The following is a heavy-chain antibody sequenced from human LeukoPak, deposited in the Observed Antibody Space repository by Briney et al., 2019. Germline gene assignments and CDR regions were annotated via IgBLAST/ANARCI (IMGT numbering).Heavy chain of an antibody. J-gene: IGHJ4*02. CDR2: IKQDGSEK. V-gene: IGHV3-7*01. Sequence: SGGSLRLSCSASGFTFSSYWMSWVRPAPGKGLEWVANIKQDGSEKYYVDSVKGRFTISRDNAKNSLYLQMNSLRAEDTAVYYCARTDFWSGYYTGYWGQGTLVTVSS. CDR3: ARTDFWSGYYTGY. CDR1: GFTFSSYW. D-gene: IGHD3-3*01.